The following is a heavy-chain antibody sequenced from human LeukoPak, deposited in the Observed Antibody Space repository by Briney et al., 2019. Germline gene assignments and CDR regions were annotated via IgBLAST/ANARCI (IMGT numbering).Heavy chain of an antibody. CDR2: IIPIFGTA. V-gene: IGHV1-69*05. Sequence: ASVKVSCKASGGTFSSYAISWVRQAPGQGLEWMGGIIPIFGTANYAQKFQGRVTITTDESTSTAYMELSSLRSEDTAVYYCARAKGWFGELLYYTDVWGKGTTVTVSS. J-gene: IGHJ6*03. CDR3: ARAKGWFGELLYYTDV. CDR1: GGTFSSYA. D-gene: IGHD3-10*01.